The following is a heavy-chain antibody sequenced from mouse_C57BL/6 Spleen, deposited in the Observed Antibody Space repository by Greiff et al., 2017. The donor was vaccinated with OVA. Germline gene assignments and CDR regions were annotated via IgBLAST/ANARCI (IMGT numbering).Heavy chain of an antibody. CDR3: ASVAYYSNHVYAMDY. J-gene: IGHJ4*01. CDR2: IYPGSGNT. D-gene: IGHD2-5*01. Sequence: QVQLQQSGPELVKPGASVKISCKASGYTFTDYYINWVKQRPGQGLEWIGWIYPGSGNTTYNEKFKGKATLTVDTSPSTAYMQLSSLTSEDSAVYFCASVAYYSNHVYAMDYWGQGTSVTVSS. CDR1: GYTFTDYY. V-gene: IGHV1-84*01.